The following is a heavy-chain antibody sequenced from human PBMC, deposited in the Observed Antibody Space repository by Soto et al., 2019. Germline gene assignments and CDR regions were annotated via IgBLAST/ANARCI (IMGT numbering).Heavy chain of an antibody. V-gene: IGHV3-33*01. J-gene: IGHJ3*01. CDR1: GFSFTNYG. Sequence: QVQLMDSGGGVVQPGRSLRLSCATSGFSFTNYGMHWVRQAPGKGLEWVAVVWSNGINKYYADSVRGRFTISRDNSRNSLSLLMNSLRVEDTALYYCVRERGPFDAFDFWGQGTMVTVSS. CDR2: VWSNGINK. CDR3: VRERGPFDAFDF.